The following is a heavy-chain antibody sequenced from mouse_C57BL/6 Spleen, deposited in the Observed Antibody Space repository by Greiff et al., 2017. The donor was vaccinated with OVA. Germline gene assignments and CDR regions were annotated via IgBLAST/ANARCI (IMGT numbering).Heavy chain of an antibody. CDR3: TRSDYDYDQAWFAY. Sequence: VQLQQSGPVLARPGASVKMSCKTSGYTFTSYWMHWVKQRPGQGLEWIGAIYPGNSDTSYNQKFKGKAKLTAVTSASTAYMELSSLTNEDSAVYYCTRSDYDYDQAWFAYWGQGTLVTVSA. CDR2: IYPGNSDT. D-gene: IGHD2-4*01. J-gene: IGHJ3*01. CDR1: GYTFTSYW. V-gene: IGHV1-5*01.